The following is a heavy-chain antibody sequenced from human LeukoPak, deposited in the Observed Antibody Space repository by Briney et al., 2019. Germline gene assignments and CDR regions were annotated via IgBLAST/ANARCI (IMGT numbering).Heavy chain of an antibody. J-gene: IGHJ4*02. V-gene: IGHV3-21*01. CDR3: AREGRAEIDY. CDR2: ISSSGMYI. CDR1: GFSFSSYS. D-gene: IGHD5-24*01. Sequence: GGSLRLSCAASGFSFSSYSITWVRQAPGKGLEWVSSISSSGMYIYYADTMKGRFTISRDSAKNSASLQMTSLGAADTAVYYCAREGRAEIDYWGQGTLVTVSS.